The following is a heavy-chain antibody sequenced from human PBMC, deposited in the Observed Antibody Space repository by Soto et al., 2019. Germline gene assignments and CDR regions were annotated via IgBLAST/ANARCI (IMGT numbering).Heavy chain of an antibody. CDR3: ARVLYYYDSSGTGGWFDP. Sequence: ASVKVSCKASGYTLTRYSIHWVRQAPGQRLEWMGWINAGNGNTKFSQKFQGRVTITRDTSTSTAYMELRSLRSEDTAVYYCARVLYYYDSSGTGGWFDPWGQGTLVTVSS. CDR1: GYTLTRYS. D-gene: IGHD3-22*01. J-gene: IGHJ5*02. V-gene: IGHV1-3*01. CDR2: INAGNGNT.